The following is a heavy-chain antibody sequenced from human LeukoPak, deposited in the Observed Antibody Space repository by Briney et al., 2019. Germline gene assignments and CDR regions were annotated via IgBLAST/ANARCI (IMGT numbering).Heavy chain of an antibody. CDR1: GGTFSSYA. CDR2: IIPILGIA. Sequence: SVKVSCKASGGTFSSYAISRVRQAPGQGLEWMGRIIPILGIANYAQKFQGRVTITADKSTSTAYMEPSSLRSEDTAVYYCARAPFSGRGTFDPWGQGTLVTVSS. J-gene: IGHJ5*02. V-gene: IGHV1-69*04. CDR3: ARAPFSGRGTFDP. D-gene: IGHD5-12*01.